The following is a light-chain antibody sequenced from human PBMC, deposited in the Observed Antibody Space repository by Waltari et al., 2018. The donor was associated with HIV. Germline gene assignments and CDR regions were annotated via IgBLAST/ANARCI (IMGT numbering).Light chain of an antibody. CDR2: DDN. CDR1: TSHIGRRS. V-gene: IGLV1-51*01. J-gene: IGLJ3*02. CDR3: VTWDHSLGAVV. Sequence: QSVLTQPHSVSAAPGQKVTISCVGSTSHIGRRSVSWYQRLPGTAPKLLIYDDNERPSGIPDRFSASRSGTSATLGIAGLQTGDEADYYCVTWDHSLGAVVFGGGTKLTVL.